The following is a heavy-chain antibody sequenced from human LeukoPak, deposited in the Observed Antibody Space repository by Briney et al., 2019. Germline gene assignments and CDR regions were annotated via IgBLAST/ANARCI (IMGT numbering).Heavy chain of an antibody. CDR2: IYTSGST. Sequence: PSETLSLTCTVSGGSISSYYWSWIRQPAGKGLEWIGRIYTSGSTNYNPSLKSRVTMSVDTSKNQFSLKLSSVTAADTAVYYCARSPPGSYSYYYYYMDVWGKGTTVTISS. CDR1: GGSISSYY. D-gene: IGHD1-26*01. CDR3: ARSPPGSYSYYYYYMDV. J-gene: IGHJ6*03. V-gene: IGHV4-4*07.